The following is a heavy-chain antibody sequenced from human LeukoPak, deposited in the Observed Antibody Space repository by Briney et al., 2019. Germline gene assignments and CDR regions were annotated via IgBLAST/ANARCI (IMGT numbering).Heavy chain of an antibody. CDR3: AELGITMIGGV. V-gene: IGHV3-21*01. CDR2: ISSSSTYI. CDR1: GFSFNNYN. J-gene: IGHJ6*04. D-gene: IGHD3-10*02. Sequence: KPGGSLRLSCAASGFSFNNYNMNWVRQAPGKGLEWVSSISSSSTYIYYADSLKGRFTISRDNSKNSLYLQMNSLRAEDTAVYYCAELGITMIGGVWGKGTTVTISS.